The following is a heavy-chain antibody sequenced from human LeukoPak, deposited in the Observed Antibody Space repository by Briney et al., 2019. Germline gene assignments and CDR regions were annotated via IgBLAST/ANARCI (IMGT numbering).Heavy chain of an antibody. CDR1: GGSFSGYY. D-gene: IGHD4-17*01. V-gene: IGHV4-34*01. J-gene: IGHJ5*02. CDR3: ARHADDYGDSNWFDP. Sequence: PSETLSLTCAVYGGSFSGYYWSWIRQPPGKGLEWIGEINHSGSTNYNPSLKSRVTISVDTSKNQFSLKLSSVTAADTAVYYCARHADDYGDSNWFDPWGQGTLVTVSS. CDR2: INHSGST.